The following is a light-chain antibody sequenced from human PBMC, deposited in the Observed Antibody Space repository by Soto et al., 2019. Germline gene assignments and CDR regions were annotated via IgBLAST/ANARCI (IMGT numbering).Light chain of an antibody. CDR1: SGHASYA. CDR2: VDSDGSH. J-gene: IGLJ2*01. Sequence: QPVLTQSPSASASPGASVKLTCTLSSGHASYAIAWHQQQPEKGPRYLMKVDSDGSHNKGDGIPDRFSGSSSGAERYLTISSLQSEDEADYYCQTWGTGIVVFGGGTKLTVL. CDR3: QTWGTGIVV. V-gene: IGLV4-69*01.